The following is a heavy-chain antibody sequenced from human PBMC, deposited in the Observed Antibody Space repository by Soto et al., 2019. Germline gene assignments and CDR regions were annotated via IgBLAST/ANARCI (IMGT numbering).Heavy chain of an antibody. CDR3: AREGAVAGSQDF. D-gene: IGHD6-19*01. Sequence: PGESLRLSCAASGFIFSNYGIHWVRQAPGKGLEWVALIWYDGSNKYYADSVKGRFIVSRDNTNNTVYLQLNSLRADDTAVYYCAREGAVAGSQDFWGPGTLVTVSS. J-gene: IGHJ4*02. V-gene: IGHV3-33*01. CDR1: GFIFSNYG. CDR2: IWYDGSNK.